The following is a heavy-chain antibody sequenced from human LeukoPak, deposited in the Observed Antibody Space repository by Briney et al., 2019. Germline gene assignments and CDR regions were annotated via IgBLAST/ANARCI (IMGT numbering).Heavy chain of an antibody. CDR1: GFTFSSYA. J-gene: IGHJ4*02. Sequence: GGSLRLSCAASGFTFSSYAMSWVRQAPGKGLEWVSAISGSGGSTYYADSVKGRLTISRDNSKNTLYLQMNSLRAEDTAVYYCAKVPKYYDSSGYFNYWGQGTLVTVSS. CDR2: ISGSGGST. CDR3: AKVPKYYDSSGYFNY. V-gene: IGHV3-23*01. D-gene: IGHD3-22*01.